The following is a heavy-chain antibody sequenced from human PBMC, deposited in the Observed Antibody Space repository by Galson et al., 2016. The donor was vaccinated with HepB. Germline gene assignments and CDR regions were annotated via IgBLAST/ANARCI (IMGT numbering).Heavy chain of an antibody. CDR1: GDTFTGYY. CDR2: INPNGGGT. J-gene: IGHJ4*02. V-gene: IGHV1-2*06. CDR3: AQILVWVGESMTRDN. Sequence: SVKVSCKASGDTFTGYYIHWVRQAPGQGLEWVGRINPNGGGTSYAQKFQGRVTMTRDTSISTAYMELTRLKSDDTALYYCAQILVWVGESMTRDNWGQGTLVTVSS. D-gene: IGHD3-10*01.